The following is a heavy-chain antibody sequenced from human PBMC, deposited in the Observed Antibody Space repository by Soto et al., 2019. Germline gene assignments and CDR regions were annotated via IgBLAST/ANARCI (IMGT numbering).Heavy chain of an antibody. CDR2: MYHSGST. CDR1: GVSIGSSNW. Sequence: QVQLQESGPGLVKPSGTLSLTCAVSGVSIGSSNWWSWVRQSPGKGLEWLGEMYHSGSTNYNQSRRSRVTISVDKSKNQFSLKLGSVTAADPAVYYCARGSGRQGYNYYGMDVWGQGTTVTLSS. V-gene: IGHV4-4*02. D-gene: IGHD3-10*01. CDR3: ARGSGRQGYNYYGMDV. J-gene: IGHJ6*02.